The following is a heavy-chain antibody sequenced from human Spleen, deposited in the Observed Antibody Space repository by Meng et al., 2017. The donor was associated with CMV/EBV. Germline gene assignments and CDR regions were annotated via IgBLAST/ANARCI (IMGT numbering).Heavy chain of an antibody. J-gene: IGHJ4*02. D-gene: IGHD2-2*01. CDR1: GYTFTSYD. CDR2: MNPNSGNT. CDR3: ARGVPAATAYYFDY. Sequence: ASVKVSCKASGYTFTSYDINWVRQAPGQGLEWMGWMNPNSGNTGYAQKFQGRVTITRNTSISTAYMELSSLRSEDTAVYYCARGVPAATAYYFDYWGQGTLVTVSS. V-gene: IGHV1-8*03.